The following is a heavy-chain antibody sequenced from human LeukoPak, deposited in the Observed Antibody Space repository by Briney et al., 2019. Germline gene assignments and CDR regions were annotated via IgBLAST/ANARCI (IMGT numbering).Heavy chain of an antibody. CDR3: ACRYSGYEWYYSDY. CDR2: IYHSGST. V-gene: IGHV4-30-2*01. J-gene: IGHJ4*02. D-gene: IGHD5-12*01. Sequence: TLSPPRVFSGGPISSGVFSWNWIPPPPGEGLEGIWNIYHSGSTYYNPSLKSRVTMSVDRSKNQFSLNLTSVTAVDTAVYYCACRYSGYEWYYSDYWGQGTLVTVSS. CDR1: GGPISSGVFS.